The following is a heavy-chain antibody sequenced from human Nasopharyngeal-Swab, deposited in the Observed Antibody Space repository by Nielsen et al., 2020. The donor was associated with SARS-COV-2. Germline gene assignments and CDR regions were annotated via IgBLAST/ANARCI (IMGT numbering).Heavy chain of an antibody. J-gene: IGHJ4*02. CDR3: ARDFDKTGD. CDR2: INSDGSRT. CDR1: GFTFSDSW. Sequence: GESLKISCEVSGFTFSDSWMHWVHQAPGKGLVWVSRINSDGSRTGYADAVKGRFTISRDNSKNTIYLQMNSLRAEDTAVYFCARDFDKTGDWGQGTLVTVSS. V-gene: IGHV3-74*01. D-gene: IGHD7-27*01.